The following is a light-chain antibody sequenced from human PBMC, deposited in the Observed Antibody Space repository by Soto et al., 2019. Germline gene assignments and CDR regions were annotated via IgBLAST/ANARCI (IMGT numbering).Light chain of an antibody. CDR2: DAS. CDR3: QHYDNLPLT. Sequence: IQLTQSPSSLSAAVGDRVIITWRASHNSYNYLNWYHQKPGKAPKLLIFDASNLERGVPSRFSGSGSRTHFSLSINNLQPEDVGTYFCQHYDNLPLTFGGGTKVDIK. J-gene: IGKJ4*01. CDR1: HNSYNY. V-gene: IGKV1-33*01.